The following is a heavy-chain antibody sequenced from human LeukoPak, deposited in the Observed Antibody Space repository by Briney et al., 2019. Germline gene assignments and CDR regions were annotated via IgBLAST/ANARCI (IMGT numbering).Heavy chain of an antibody. J-gene: IGHJ5*02. CDR1: GGSFSGYY. CDR2: INHSGST. CDR3: ARDRVYDSSGSPGP. V-gene: IGHV4-34*01. Sequence: PSETLSLTWAVYGGSFSGYYWSWIRQPPGKGLEWIGEINHSGSTNYNPSLKSRVTISVDKSKNQFSLKLSSVTAADTAVYYCARDRVYDSSGSPGPWGQGTLVTVSS. D-gene: IGHD3-22*01.